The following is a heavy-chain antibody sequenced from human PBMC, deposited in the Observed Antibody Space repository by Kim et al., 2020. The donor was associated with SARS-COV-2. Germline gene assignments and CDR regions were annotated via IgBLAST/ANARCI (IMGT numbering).Heavy chain of an antibody. D-gene: IGHD6-19*01. Sequence: SQTLSLTCAISGDSVSSNSAAWNWIRQSPSRGLEWLGRTYYRSKWYNDYAVSVKSRITINPDTSKNQFSLQLNSVTPEDTAVYYCAREYTPSGWTRLPRGWFDPWGQGTLVTVSS. J-gene: IGHJ5*02. V-gene: IGHV6-1*01. CDR2: TYYRSKWYN. CDR3: AREYTPSGWTRLPRGWFDP. CDR1: GDSVSSNSAA.